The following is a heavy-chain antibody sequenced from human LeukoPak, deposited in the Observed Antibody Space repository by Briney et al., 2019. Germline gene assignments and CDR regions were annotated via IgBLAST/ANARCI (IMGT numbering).Heavy chain of an antibody. CDR3: ATDSYSKGDY. J-gene: IGHJ4*02. Sequence: GGSLRLSCAASGFTFSYHWMTWVRQAPGKGLEWVANIKNDGTVKNYVDSVKGRFTISRDNAKNSLYLQMNSLRAEDTGVYYCATDSYSKGDYWGQGVLVTVSS. CDR1: GFTFSYHW. D-gene: IGHD5-18*01. CDR2: IKNDGTVK. V-gene: IGHV3-7*01.